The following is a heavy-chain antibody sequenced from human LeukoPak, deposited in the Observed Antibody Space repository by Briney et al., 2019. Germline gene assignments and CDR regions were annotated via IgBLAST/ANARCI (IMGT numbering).Heavy chain of an antibody. CDR2: IIPIFGTA. V-gene: IGHV1-69*13. D-gene: IGHD1-26*01. J-gene: IGHJ4*02. Sequence: ASVKVSCKASGGTFSSYAISWVRQAPGQGLEWMGGIIPIFGTANYAQKFQGRVTITADESTSTAYMELSSLRSEDTAVYYCAREGSVGALRRVFDYWGQGTLVTVPS. CDR3: AREGSVGALRRVFDY. CDR1: GGTFSSYA.